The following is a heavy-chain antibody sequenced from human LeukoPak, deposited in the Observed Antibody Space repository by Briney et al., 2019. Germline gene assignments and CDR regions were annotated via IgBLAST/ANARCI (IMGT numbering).Heavy chain of an antibody. CDR3: ARELRYGGYDFGY. J-gene: IGHJ4*02. V-gene: IGHV3-33*01. CDR1: GFTFSSYG. CDR2: IWYDGSYK. D-gene: IGHD5-12*01. Sequence: PGGSLRLSCAASGFTFSSYGMHWVRQAPGKGLEWVAVIWYDGSYKHYADSVKGRFTISRDNSKNTLYLQMSSLRAEDTAVYYCARELRYGGYDFGYWGQGILVTGSS.